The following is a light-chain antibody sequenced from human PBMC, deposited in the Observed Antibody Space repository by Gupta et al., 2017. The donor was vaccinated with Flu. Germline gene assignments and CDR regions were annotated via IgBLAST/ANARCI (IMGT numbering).Light chain of an antibody. CDR3: GTWDSSLSAGWV. CDR1: RSNIGINY. V-gene: IGLV1-51*01. Sequence: QSVLTQPPSVSAAPGQKVTISCSGSRSNIGINYVSWYQHLPGTAPKLIIYDNNERPSGIPDRFSGSKSGTSATLGITGLQTGDEADYYCGTWDSSLSAGWVFGGGTKLTVL. J-gene: IGLJ3*02. CDR2: DNN.